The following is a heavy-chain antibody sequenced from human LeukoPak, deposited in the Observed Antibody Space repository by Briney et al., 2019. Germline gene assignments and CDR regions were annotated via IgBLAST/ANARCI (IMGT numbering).Heavy chain of an antibody. CDR2: IYPDGSQK. D-gene: IGHD6-13*01. V-gene: IGHV3-7*03. CDR3: AKDRSSTLDDAFDF. CDR1: GFTFSAHW. Sequence: GGSLTLSCEASGFTFSAHWMSWVRQAPGKGLEWVASIYPDGSQKYYLDSVRGRFTISRDNAKNSLYLQMSSLRAEDRALYYCAKDRSSTLDDAFDFWGQGTMVTVSS. J-gene: IGHJ3*01.